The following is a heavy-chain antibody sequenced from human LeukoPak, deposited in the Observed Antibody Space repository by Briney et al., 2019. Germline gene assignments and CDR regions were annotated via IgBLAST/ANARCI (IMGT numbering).Heavy chain of an antibody. CDR2: IIQDGSEK. J-gene: IGHJ6*03. Sequence: GWSLRLSCAASGFTFSNYWMSWVRQAPGKGLEWVANIIQDGSEKYYVDSVKGRFTISRDNAKNTLYLQMNSLRAEDTAVYYCARDVSSSSWYDYYYYYYMDVWGKGTTVTISS. V-gene: IGHV3-7*01. CDR3: ARDVSSSSWYDYYYYYYMDV. D-gene: IGHD6-13*01. CDR1: GFTFSNYW.